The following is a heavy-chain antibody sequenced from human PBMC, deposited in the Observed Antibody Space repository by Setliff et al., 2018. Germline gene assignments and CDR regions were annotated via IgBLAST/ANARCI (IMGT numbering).Heavy chain of an antibody. D-gene: IGHD1-7*01. Sequence: PGGSLRLSCAASGFTVSSFSMHWVRQAPVKGLDWVATIYSGDRSTFYTDSVKGRFIIYRDSSKNTLYMQMSSLRAEDTAVYYCAKPRVELRWGFESWGQGTLVTVSS. CDR2: IYSGDRST. J-gene: IGHJ4*02. CDR3: AKPRVELRWGFES. CDR1: GFTVSSFS. V-gene: IGHV3-23*03.